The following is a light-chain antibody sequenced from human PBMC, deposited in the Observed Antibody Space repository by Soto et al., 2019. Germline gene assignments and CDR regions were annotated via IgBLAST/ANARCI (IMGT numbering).Light chain of an antibody. J-gene: IGLJ3*02. Sequence: QSVLTQPASVSGSPGQSITISCTGTSSDVGAYNYVSWYQQHPGKAPKLMIYEVSNRPSGVSDRFSGSRSGNTASLTISGLQAEDESDYYCSSYTSSSTWVFGGETKLTV. V-gene: IGLV2-14*01. CDR1: SSDVGAYNY. CDR3: SSYTSSSTWV. CDR2: EVS.